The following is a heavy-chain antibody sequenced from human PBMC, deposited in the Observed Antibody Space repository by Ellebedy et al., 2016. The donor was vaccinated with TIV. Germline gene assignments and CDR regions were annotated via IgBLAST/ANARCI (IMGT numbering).Heavy chain of an antibody. CDR2: IYYSGST. Sequence: SETLSLTXTVSGGSISSYYWSWIRQPPGKGLEWIGYIYYSGSTNYNPSLKSRVTISVDTSKNQFSLKLSSVTAADTAVYYCARGPDGRGYGMDVWGQGTTVTVSS. D-gene: IGHD1-14*01. J-gene: IGHJ6*02. CDR1: GGSISSYY. V-gene: IGHV4-59*01. CDR3: ARGPDGRGYGMDV.